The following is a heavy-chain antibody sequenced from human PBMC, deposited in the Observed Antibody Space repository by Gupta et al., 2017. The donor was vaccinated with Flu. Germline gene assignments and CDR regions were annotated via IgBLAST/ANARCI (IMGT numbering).Heavy chain of an antibody. J-gene: IGHJ6*03. CDR3: ARDNSYHMDV. Sequence: MTWVRQAPGKGLEWLASIREDGGGKYYLDSLQGRFTISRDNARNSVYLQMNSLRAEDTAVYYCARDNSYHMDVWGKGTAVTVSS. V-gene: IGHV3-7*01. CDR2: IREDGGGK.